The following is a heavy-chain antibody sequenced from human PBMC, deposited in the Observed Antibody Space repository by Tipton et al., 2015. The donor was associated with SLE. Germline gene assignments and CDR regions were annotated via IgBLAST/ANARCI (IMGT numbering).Heavy chain of an antibody. CDR2: ISGGGGST. CDR3: AKFEKTTDFYLDS. Sequence: GSLRLSCATSGFTFSSYALSWVRRAPGKGLEWVSAISGGGGSTYYADFVKGRFSISIDKSKKTLFLQMNSLRVDDTATYYCAKFEKTTDFYLDSWGQGTLASVSS. V-gene: IGHV3-23*01. J-gene: IGHJ4*02. D-gene: IGHD1/OR15-1a*01. CDR1: GFTFSSYA.